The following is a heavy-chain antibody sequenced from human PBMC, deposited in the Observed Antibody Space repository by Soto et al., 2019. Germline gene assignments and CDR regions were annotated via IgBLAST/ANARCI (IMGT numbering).Heavy chain of an antibody. D-gene: IGHD5-12*01. V-gene: IGHV3-21*01. CDR1: GFTFSDYS. CDR3: ARTGRWLQFEDY. Sequence: LRLSCATSGFTFSDYSMNWVRQAPGKGLEWVSSISSSGNYIYSADSVKGRFTISRDNTKSSLNLQMNSLRAEDTAVYYCARTGRWLQFEDYWGQGTLVTVSS. J-gene: IGHJ4*02. CDR2: ISSSGNYI.